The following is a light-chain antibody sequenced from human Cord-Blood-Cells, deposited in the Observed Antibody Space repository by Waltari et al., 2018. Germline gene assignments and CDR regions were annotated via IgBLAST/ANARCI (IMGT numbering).Light chain of an antibody. Sequence: DIQMPQSPSSLSASVGDRVTITCRASQSISSYLNWYQQKPGKAPKLLIYAASSLQSGVPSRFSGSGSGTDFTLTISSLQPEDFATYDCQQSYSTPFPFGGGTKVEIK. CDR3: QQSYSTPFP. J-gene: IGKJ4*01. CDR1: QSISSY. CDR2: AAS. V-gene: IGKV1-39*01.